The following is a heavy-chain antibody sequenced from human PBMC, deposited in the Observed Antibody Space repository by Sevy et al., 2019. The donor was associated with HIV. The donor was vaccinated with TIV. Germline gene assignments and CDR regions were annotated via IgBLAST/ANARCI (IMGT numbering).Heavy chain of an antibody. CDR1: GFTFSNYW. Sequence: GGCLRLSCAASGFTFSNYWMNWVRQAPGKGLEWVANIKQGGNEKYYMDSVKGRFTLSRDNAKNSVSLQMNSLRAEDTAVYYCARGGPLVDAALIPWGMDVWGQGTTVTVSS. CDR2: IKQGGNEK. J-gene: IGHJ6*02. D-gene: IGHD5-18*01. CDR3: ARGGPLVDAALIPWGMDV. V-gene: IGHV3-7*01.